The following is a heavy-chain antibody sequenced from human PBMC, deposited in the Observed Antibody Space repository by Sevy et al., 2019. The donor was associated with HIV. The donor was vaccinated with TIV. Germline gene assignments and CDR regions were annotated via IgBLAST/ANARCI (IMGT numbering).Heavy chain of an antibody. J-gene: IGHJ6*02. CDR1: GFTFSSYW. D-gene: IGHD2-2*02. Sequence: GGSLRLSCAASGFTFSSYWMSWVRQAPGKGLEWVANIKQDGSEKYYVDSVKGRFTISRDNAKNSLYLQMNSLRAEDTAVYYCARDPGATCSSTSCYTGYYYYYGMDVWGQGTTVTVSS. V-gene: IGHV3-7*01. CDR2: IKQDGSEK. CDR3: ARDPGATCSSTSCYTGYYYYYGMDV.